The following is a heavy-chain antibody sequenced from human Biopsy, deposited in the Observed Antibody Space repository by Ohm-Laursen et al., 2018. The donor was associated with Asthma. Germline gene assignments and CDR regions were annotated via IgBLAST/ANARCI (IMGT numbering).Heavy chain of an antibody. CDR3: ARTYYDFLAGQVNDAFAT. J-gene: IGHJ3*02. Sequence: ASVKVSCKASGYTFISYAIHWVRQAPGQRLEWMGWINAVNGNTKYSQKFQGRVTITRDTSASTAYMELSSLRSEDTAVYYCARTYYDFLAGQVNDAFATWGQGTMVTVSS. D-gene: IGHD3-9*01. CDR2: INAVNGNT. CDR1: GYTFISYA. V-gene: IGHV1-3*01.